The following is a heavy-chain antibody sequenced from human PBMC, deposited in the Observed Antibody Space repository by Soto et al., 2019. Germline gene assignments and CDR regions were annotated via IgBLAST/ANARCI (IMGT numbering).Heavy chain of an antibody. CDR2: FDPEDGET. D-gene: IGHD4-4*01. V-gene: IGHV1-24*01. Sequence: ASVKVSCKVSGYTLTELSMHWVRQAPGKGLEWMGGFDPEDGETIYAQKFQGRVTMTEDTSTDTAYMELSSLRSEDTAMYYCATAPTVTTNYYYYGMDVWGQGTTVTVSS. CDR3: ATAPTVTTNYYYYGMDV. J-gene: IGHJ6*02. CDR1: GYTLTELS.